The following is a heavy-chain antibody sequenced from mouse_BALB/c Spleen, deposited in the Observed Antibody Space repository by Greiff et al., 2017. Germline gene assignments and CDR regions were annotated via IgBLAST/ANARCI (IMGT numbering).Heavy chain of an antibody. D-gene: IGHD2-1*01. CDR2: ISYDGSN. Sequence: EVQRVESGPGLVKPSQSLSLTCSVTGYSITSGYYWNWIRQFPGNKLEWMGYISYDGSNNYNPSLKNRISITRDTSKNQFFLKLNSVTTEDTATYYCASLDGNYGAMDYWGQGTSVTVSS. CDR1: GYSITSGYY. V-gene: IGHV3-6*02. CDR3: ASLDGNYGAMDY. J-gene: IGHJ4*01.